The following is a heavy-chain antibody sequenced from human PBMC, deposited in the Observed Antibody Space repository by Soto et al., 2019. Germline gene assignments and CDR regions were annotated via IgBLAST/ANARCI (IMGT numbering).Heavy chain of an antibody. V-gene: IGHV4-30-2*01. CDR1: GGSISSGGYS. CDR2: IYHSGST. CDR3: ARGGGRFTIFGVAFAAFDI. Sequence: SETLSLTCAVSGGSISSGGYSWSWIRQPPGKGLEWIGYIYHSGSTYYNPSLKSRVTISVDRSKNQFSLKLSSVTAADTAVYYCARGGGRFTIFGVAFAAFDIWGQGTLVTVSS. J-gene: IGHJ3*02. D-gene: IGHD3-3*01.